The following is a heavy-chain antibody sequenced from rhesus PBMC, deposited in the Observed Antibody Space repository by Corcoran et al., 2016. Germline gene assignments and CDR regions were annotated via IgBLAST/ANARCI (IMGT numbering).Heavy chain of an antibody. CDR3: ARGSGWYYFDY. D-gene: IGHD6-31*01. V-gene: IGHV4-99*02. CDR2: SSGSSGST. J-gene: IGHJ4*01. Sequence: QVQLQESGPGLVKPSETLSLTCAVSGYSIRSAYSWGWLLQPPGKGLEYIGYSSGSSGSTYYNPSLKSRVTISRDTSKNQFSLNLSSVTAADTAVYYGARGSGWYYFDYWGQGVLVTVSS. CDR1: GYSIRSAYS.